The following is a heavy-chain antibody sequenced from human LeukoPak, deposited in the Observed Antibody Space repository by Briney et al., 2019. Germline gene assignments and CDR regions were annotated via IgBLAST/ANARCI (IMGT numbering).Heavy chain of an antibody. CDR2: IYYSGST. CDR1: GGSISSSSYY. Sequence: SSETLSLTCTVSGGSISSSSYYWGWIRQPPGKGLEWIESIYYSGSTYYNPSLKSRVTISVDTSKNQFSLKLSSVTAADTAVYYCARDFEEGYSYGLIDYWGQGTLVTVSS. D-gene: IGHD5-18*01. V-gene: IGHV4-39*07. CDR3: ARDFEEGYSYGLIDY. J-gene: IGHJ4*02.